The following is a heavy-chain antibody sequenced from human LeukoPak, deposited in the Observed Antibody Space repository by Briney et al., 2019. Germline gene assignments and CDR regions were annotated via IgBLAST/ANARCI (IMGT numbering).Heavy chain of an antibody. V-gene: IGHV1-18*01. CDR2: ISAYNGNT. Sequence: ASVKVSCKASGGTFSSYAISWVRQAPGQGLEWMGWISAYNGNTNYAQKLQGRVTMTTDTSTSTAYMELRSLRSDDTAVYYCARDLQDRGGYDFWSGYQNLYYFDYWGQGTLVTVSS. D-gene: IGHD3-3*01. J-gene: IGHJ4*02. CDR1: GGTFSSYA. CDR3: ARDLQDRGGYDFWSGYQNLYYFDY.